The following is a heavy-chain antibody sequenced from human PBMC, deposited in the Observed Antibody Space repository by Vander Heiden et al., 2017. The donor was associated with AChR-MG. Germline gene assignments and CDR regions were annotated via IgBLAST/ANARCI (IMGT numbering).Heavy chain of an antibody. CDR2: INPSGGST. D-gene: IGHD2-15*01. V-gene: IGHV1-46*01. CDR3: ARSSPCSGGSCYGYVVYYYYYGMDV. Sequence: QVQLVQSGAEVKKPGASVKVSCKASGYTFTNYYMHWVRQAPGQGLEWMGIINPSGGSTSYAKKFQGRVTMTRDTATSTVYMELSSLRSEDTAVYYCARSSPCSGGSCYGYVVYYYYYGMDVWGQGTTVTVSS. J-gene: IGHJ6*02. CDR1: GYTFTNYY.